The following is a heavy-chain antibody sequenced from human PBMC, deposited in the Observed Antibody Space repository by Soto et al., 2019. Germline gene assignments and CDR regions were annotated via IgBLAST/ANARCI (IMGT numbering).Heavy chain of an antibody. D-gene: IGHD1-26*01. CDR2: ISISSSSI. V-gene: IGHV3-48*01. Sequence: PGGSLRLSCAASGFTFSNYSMNWVRQAPGKGLEWVSYISISSSSIYYADSVRGRFTISTDNAKNSLYLQMNSLRAEDTAVYYCERGGRNYYYYGMDVWGHGTTDTVSS. J-gene: IGHJ6*02. CDR3: ERGGRNYYYYGMDV. CDR1: GFTFSNYS.